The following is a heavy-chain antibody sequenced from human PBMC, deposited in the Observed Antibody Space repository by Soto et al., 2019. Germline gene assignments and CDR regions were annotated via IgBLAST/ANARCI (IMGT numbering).Heavy chain of an antibody. CDR2: INTGNGNT. D-gene: IGHD2-15*01. CDR3: ARDLGGWPDY. CDR1: GYTFTTYN. V-gene: IGHV1-3*04. Sequence: ASVKVSCKASGYTFTTYNIHWVRQTPGQRLEWMGWINTGNGNTKYSQKFQGRVTITRDTSASTAYMELSSLRSEDTAVYYCARDLGGWPDYWGQGTLVTVSS. J-gene: IGHJ4*02.